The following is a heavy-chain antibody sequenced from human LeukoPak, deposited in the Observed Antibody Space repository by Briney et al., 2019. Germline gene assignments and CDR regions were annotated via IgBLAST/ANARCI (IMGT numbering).Heavy chain of an antibody. D-gene: IGHD2-2*01. V-gene: IGHV1-69*13. CDR3: ARVVPIVVVPAAPHRIWFDP. CDR1: GGTFSSYA. Sequence: ASVKVSCKASGGTFSSYAISWVRQAPGQGLEWMGGIIPIFGTANYAQKFQGRVTITADESTSTAYMELSSLRSEDTAVYYCARVVPIVVVPAAPHRIWFDPWGQGTLVTVSS. CDR2: IIPIFGTA. J-gene: IGHJ5*02.